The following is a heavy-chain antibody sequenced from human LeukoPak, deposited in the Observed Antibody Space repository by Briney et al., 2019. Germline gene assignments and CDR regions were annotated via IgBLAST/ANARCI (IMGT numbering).Heavy chain of an antibody. Sequence: SETLSLTCDVSGGSCDDYYCSWIRQPPGKGLEWIGEIHPHGIFYYNSSLMSRVTISIDTSKRQFSLRLTSVTAAATAIYYCSRGRDRSKAGDHWGQGRLVTVSS. J-gene: IGHJ4*02. CDR2: IHPHGIF. V-gene: IGHV4-34*01. CDR3: SRGRDRSKAGDH. D-gene: IGHD5-24*01. CDR1: GGSCDDYY.